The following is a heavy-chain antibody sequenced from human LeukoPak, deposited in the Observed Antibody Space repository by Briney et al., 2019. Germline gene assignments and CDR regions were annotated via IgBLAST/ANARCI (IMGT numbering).Heavy chain of an antibody. CDR2: IKSKTDGGTT. CDR1: GFTFSNAW. V-gene: IGHV3-15*01. CDR3: TVGFYYGMDV. J-gene: IGHJ6*02. Sequence: GGSLRLSCAASGFTFSNAWMSWVRQAPGKGLEWVGCIKSKTDGGTTDYAAPVKGRFTISRDDSKNTLYLQMNSLKTEDTAVYYCTVGFYYGMDVWGQGTTVTVSS.